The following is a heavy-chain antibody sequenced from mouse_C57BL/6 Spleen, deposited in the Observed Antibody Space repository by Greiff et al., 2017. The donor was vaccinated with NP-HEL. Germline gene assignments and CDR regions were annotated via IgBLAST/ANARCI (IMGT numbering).Heavy chain of an antibody. CDR1: GFTFSDYY. D-gene: IGHD1-1*01. V-gene: IGHV5-12*01. CDR2: ISNGGGST. CDR3: ARQTYYGSSYGGYFDV. Sequence: EVQGVESGGGLVQPGGSLKLSCAASGFTFSDYYMYWVRQTPEKRLEWVAYISNGGGSTYYPDTVKGRFTISRDNAKNTLYLQMSRLKSEDTAMYYCARQTYYGSSYGGYFDVWGTGTTVTVSS. J-gene: IGHJ1*03.